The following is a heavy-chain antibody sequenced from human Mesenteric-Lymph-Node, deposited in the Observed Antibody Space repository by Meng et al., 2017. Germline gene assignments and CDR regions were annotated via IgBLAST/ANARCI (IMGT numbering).Heavy chain of an antibody. J-gene: IGHJ1*01. CDR1: GDSIDNRKW. V-gene: IGHV4-4*03. CDR3: ARERGREVGLFDF. Sequence: QRQLPGSGHGLVTPPGTLSLACGVPGDSIDNRKWWAWLRQSPGRGLEWIGEISNTYRTVYNPSLKRRLRISMDKSKNQFSLTLYSVTAADTAIYYCARERGREVGLFDFWGRGALVTVSS. D-gene: IGHD3-10*01. CDR2: ISNTYRT.